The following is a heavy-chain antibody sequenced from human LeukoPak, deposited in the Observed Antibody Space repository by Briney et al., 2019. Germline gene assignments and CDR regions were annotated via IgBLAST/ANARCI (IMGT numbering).Heavy chain of an antibody. Sequence: PGGYLRLSCAASGFTFSFYAMSWVRQAPGKGLEGVSAISGSGGSTYYADSVKVRFTISRDNSKNTLYLQMNSLRAEDTAIYYCAKPVLRFLEWSGFDIWGQGTMVTVSS. D-gene: IGHD3-3*01. CDR1: GFTFSFYA. CDR2: ISGSGGST. J-gene: IGHJ3*02. CDR3: AKPVLRFLEWSGFDI. V-gene: IGHV3-23*01.